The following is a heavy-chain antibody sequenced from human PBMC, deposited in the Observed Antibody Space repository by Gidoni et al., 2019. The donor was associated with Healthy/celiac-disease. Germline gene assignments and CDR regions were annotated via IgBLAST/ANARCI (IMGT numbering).Heavy chain of an antibody. D-gene: IGHD2-2*01. CDR2: IYSGGST. Sequence: EVQLVVSGGGLVQPGGSLRLSCPASGFTVSSNYMSWVRQAPGKGLEWVSVIYSGGSTYYADSVKGRFTISRDNSKNTLYLQMNSLRAEDTAVYYCARVEDYQLLLSYWGQGTLVTVSS. J-gene: IGHJ4*02. V-gene: IGHV3-66*01. CDR1: GFTVSSNY. CDR3: ARVEDYQLLLSY.